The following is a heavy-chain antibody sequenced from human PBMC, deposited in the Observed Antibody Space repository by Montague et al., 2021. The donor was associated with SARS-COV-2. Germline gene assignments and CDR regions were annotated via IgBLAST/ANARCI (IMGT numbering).Heavy chain of an antibody. D-gene: IGHD5-24*01. CDR2: IYYSGST. CDR3: ARVFPRWLQLDPYFDY. CDR1: GGSISSYN. V-gene: IGHV4-59*01. J-gene: IGHJ4*02. Sequence: SETLSLTCTVSGGSISSYNWSWIRHPPGKGLEWMWYIYYSGSTNYNPSLKSRGTISVDTSKNQFSLKLSSVTAADTAVYYCARVFPRWLQLDPYFDYWGQGTLVTVSS.